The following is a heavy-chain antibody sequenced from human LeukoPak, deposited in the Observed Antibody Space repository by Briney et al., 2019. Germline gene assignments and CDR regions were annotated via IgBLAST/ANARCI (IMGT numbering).Heavy chain of an antibody. V-gene: IGHV1-18*01. D-gene: IGHD3-3*01. J-gene: IGHJ6*02. CDR2: ISAYNGNT. CDR1: GYTFTIYG. CDR3: ARDYRSLYDFWSGYENYGMDV. Sequence: GASVKVSCKASGYTFTIYGISWVRQAPGQGLEWMGWISAYNGNTNYAQKLQGRVTMTTDTSTSTAYMELRSLRSDDTAVYYCARDYRSLYDFWSGYENYGMDVWGQGTTVTVSS.